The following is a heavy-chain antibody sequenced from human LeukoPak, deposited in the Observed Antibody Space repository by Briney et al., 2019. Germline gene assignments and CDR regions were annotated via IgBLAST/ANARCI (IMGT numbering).Heavy chain of an antibody. J-gene: IGHJ5*02. Sequence: PSETLSLTCTVSGGSISSSSYYWGWIRQPPGKGLEWIGSIYYSGSTNYNPSLKSRVTISVDTSKNQFSLKLSSVTAADTAVYYCARGHSAGELSWRNWFDPWGQGTLVTVSS. V-gene: IGHV4-39*07. CDR1: GGSISSSSYY. CDR3: ARGHSAGELSWRNWFDP. CDR2: IYYSGST. D-gene: IGHD3-10*01.